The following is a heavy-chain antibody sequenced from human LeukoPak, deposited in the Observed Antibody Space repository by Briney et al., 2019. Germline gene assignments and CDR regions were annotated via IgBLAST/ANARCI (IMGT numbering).Heavy chain of an antibody. Sequence: PGGSLRLSCAAPGFTFSSYGMHWVRQAPGKGLEWVAFIRYDGSNKYYADSVKGRFTISRDNSKNTLYLQMNSLRAEDTAVYYCAKGPTYCSSTSCYYMDVWGKGTTVTVSS. D-gene: IGHD2-2*01. CDR1: GFTFSSYG. CDR3: AKGPTYCSSTSCYYMDV. V-gene: IGHV3-30*02. CDR2: IRYDGSNK. J-gene: IGHJ6*03.